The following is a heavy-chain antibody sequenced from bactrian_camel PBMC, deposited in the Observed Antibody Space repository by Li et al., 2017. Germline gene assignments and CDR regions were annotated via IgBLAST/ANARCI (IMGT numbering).Heavy chain of an antibody. D-gene: IGHD3*01. CDR1: GLVRSSPP. CDR2: LNNDGTT. V-gene: IGHV3S53*01. CDR3: ATAILGRRPLDPLNYCGTLVEYGF. Sequence: VQLVESGGGSVPAGGSLRLSCAADGLVRSSPPSPYCMGWLRQVPGSRREVVAALNNDGTTIYDNSVKGRFTISQVIANDTLYLEMNGLQPEDTATYYCATAILGRRPLDPLNYCGTLVEYGFLGLGTQVTVS. J-gene: IGHJ4*01.